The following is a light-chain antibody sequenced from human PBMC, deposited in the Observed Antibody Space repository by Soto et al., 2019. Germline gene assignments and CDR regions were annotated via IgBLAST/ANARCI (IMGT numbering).Light chain of an antibody. Sequence: QSALTQPASVSGSPGQSITISCTGTSSDVGGYNYVSWYQQHPGKVPKLMIYDVTNRPSGVSNRFSGSKSGNTASLTISGIQAEDEADYYCSSYTSSSTLVVFGGGTKVTVL. J-gene: IGLJ2*01. CDR3: SSYTSSSTLVV. V-gene: IGLV2-14*01. CDR2: DVT. CDR1: SSDVGGYNY.